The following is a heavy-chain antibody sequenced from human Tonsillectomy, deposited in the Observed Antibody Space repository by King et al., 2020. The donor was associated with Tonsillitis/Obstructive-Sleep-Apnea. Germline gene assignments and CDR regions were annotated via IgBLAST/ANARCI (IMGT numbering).Heavy chain of an antibody. D-gene: IGHD3-3*01. CDR2: VYYSGST. J-gene: IGHJ4*02. CDR1: GGSISGYY. CDR3: ARNFYDFWSGYTYYFDY. V-gene: IGHV4-59*01. Sequence: QLQESGPGLVKPSETLSLTCTVSGGSISGYYWSWIRQPPGKGLEWIGYVYYSGSTNYNPSLKSRVTISVDTSDNQFSLKLSSVTAADTAVYYCARNFYDFWSGYTYYFDYWGQGTLVTVSS.